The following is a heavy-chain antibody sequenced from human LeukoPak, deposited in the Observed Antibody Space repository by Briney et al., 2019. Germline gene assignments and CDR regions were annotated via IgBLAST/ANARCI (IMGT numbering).Heavy chain of an antibody. J-gene: IGHJ4*02. CDR3: ARGRQWLVRGLIDY. V-gene: IGHV4-34*01. D-gene: IGHD6-19*01. CDR2: INHSGST. Sequence: SETLSLTCAVYGGSFSGYYWSWIRQPPGKGLEWIGEINHSGSTNYNPSLKSRVTISVDTSKNQFSLKLSSVTAADTAVYYCARGRQWLVRGLIDYWAREPWSPSPQ. CDR1: GGSFSGYY.